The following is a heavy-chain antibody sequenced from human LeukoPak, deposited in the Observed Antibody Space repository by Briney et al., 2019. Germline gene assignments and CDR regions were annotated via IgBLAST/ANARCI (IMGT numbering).Heavy chain of an antibody. D-gene: IGHD5-24*01. CDR2: ISGSGGST. CDR1: GFTFSSYA. CDR3: ARGRDGYNYPFDY. J-gene: IGHJ4*02. V-gene: IGHV3-23*01. Sequence: GGSLRLSCAASGFTFSSYAMICVRQAPGKGLEWVSAISGSGGSTYYADSVKGRFTIYRDNSKNTLYLQMNSLRAEDTAVYYCARGRDGYNYPFDYWGQGTLVTVSS.